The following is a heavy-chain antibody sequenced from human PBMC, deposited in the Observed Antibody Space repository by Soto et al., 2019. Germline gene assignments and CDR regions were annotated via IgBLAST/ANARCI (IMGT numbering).Heavy chain of an antibody. CDR3: AIPGGIYCSSTSCYAGGMYMDV. CDR1: GGSFSGYY. CDR2: INHSGST. J-gene: IGHJ6*03. D-gene: IGHD2-2*01. V-gene: IGHV4-34*01. Sequence: SETLSLTCAVYGGSFSGYYWSWIRQPPGKGLEWIGEINHSGSTNYNPSLKSRVTISVDTSKNQFSLKLSSVTAADTAVYYCAIPGGIYCSSTSCYAGGMYMDVWGKGTTVTVSS.